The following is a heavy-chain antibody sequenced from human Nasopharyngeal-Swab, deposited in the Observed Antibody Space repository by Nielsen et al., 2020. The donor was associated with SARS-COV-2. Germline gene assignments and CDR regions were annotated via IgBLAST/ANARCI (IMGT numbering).Heavy chain of an antibody. V-gene: IGHV3-9*01. CDR1: GFPFDDYA. D-gene: IGHD3-10*01. CDR2: ITWNSGNI. CDR3: ARGSSVHAFDV. Sequence: SLKISCVASGFPFDDYAMSWVRLLPGRGLQWVAGITWNSGNIGYADSVKGRFTVSRDNSKNTLFLEMDSLRAEDTAVYYCARGSSVHAFDVWGQGTEVTVSS. J-gene: IGHJ3*01.